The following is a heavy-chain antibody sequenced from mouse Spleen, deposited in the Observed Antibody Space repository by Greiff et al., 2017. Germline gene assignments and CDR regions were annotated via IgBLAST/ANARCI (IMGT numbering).Heavy chain of an antibody. CDR2: IYPGNVNT. D-gene: IGHD1-2*01. CDR1: GYTFTSYY. Sequence: VKLMESGPELVKPGASVRISCKASGYTFTSYYIHWVKQRPGQGLEWIGWIYPGNVNTKYNEKFKGKATLTADKSSSTAYMQLSSLTSEDSAVYFCAITTAPYWYFDVWGAGTTVTVSS. V-gene: IGHV1S56*01. J-gene: IGHJ1*01. CDR3: AITTAPYWYFDV.